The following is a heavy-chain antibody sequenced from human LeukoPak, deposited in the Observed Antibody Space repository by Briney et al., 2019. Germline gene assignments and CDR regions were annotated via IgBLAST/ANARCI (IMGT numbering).Heavy chain of an antibody. J-gene: IGHJ5*02. CDR2: IYHSGST. V-gene: IGHV4-34*01. CDR3: ARGKWFDP. CDR1: GGSFSGYY. Sequence: PSETLSLTCAVYGGSFSGYYWSWIRQPPGKGLEWIGEIYHSGSTNYNPSLKSRVTISVDTSKNQFSLKLSSVTAADMAVYYCARGKWFDPWGQGTLVTVSS.